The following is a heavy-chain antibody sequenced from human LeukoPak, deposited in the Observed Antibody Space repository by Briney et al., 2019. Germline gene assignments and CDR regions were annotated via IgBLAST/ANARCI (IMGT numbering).Heavy chain of an antibody. Sequence: GGSLRLSCAASGFTFSSYAMSWVRQAPGQGLEWVSAISGSGGSTYYADSVKGRFTISRDNSKNTLYLQMNSLRAEDTAVYYCAKDEYYDFWGGYDDWGQGTLVTVSS. CDR2: ISGSGGST. D-gene: IGHD3-3*01. CDR1: GFTFSSYA. CDR3: AKDEYYDFWGGYDD. V-gene: IGHV3-23*01. J-gene: IGHJ4*02.